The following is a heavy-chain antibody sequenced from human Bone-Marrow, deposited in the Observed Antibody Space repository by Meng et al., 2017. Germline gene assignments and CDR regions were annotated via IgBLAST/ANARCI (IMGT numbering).Heavy chain of an antibody. CDR1: GYTLTELS. CDR3: ATNTYYYDSSGYCGTAFNDAFDI. Sequence: ASVKVSCKVSGYTLTELSMHWVRQAPGKGLEWMGGFDPEDGETIYAQKFQGRVTMTEDTSTDTAYMELSSLRSEDTAVYYCATNTYYYDSSGYCGTAFNDAFDIWGQGTMVTVSS. J-gene: IGHJ3*02. D-gene: IGHD3-22*01. V-gene: IGHV1-24*01. CDR2: FDPEDGET.